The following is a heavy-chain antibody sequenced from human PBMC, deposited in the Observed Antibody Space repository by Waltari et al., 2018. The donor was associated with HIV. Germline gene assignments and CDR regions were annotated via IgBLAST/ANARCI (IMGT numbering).Heavy chain of an antibody. D-gene: IGHD5-12*01. CDR2: IKRDGIEQ. J-gene: IGHJ4*02. Sequence: EMQLVESGGNLVQPGGSLRLSCAASGFSFSSTWMSWVRQSPRKGLELLANIKRDGIEQYYIDSVKGRFTISRDNAKNSLFLHMNRLTSEDTAIYYCARLDIALGYFTKWGRGSLVTVTS. CDR1: GFSFSSTW. V-gene: IGHV3-7*03. CDR3: ARLDIALGYFTK.